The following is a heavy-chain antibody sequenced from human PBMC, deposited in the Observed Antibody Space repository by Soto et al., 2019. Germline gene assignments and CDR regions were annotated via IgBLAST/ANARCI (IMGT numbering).Heavy chain of an antibody. D-gene: IGHD3-3*01. J-gene: IGHJ6*03. CDR3: ARHFIYDFWSGSIPLFYMDV. Sequence: PSETLSLTCTVSGGSISSSSYYWGWIRQPPGKGLEWIGSIYYSGSTYYNPSLKSRVTISVDTSKNQFSLKLSSVTAADTAVYYCARHFIYDFWSGSIPLFYMDVWGKGTTVTVSS. CDR2: IYYSGST. V-gene: IGHV4-39*01. CDR1: GGSISSSSYY.